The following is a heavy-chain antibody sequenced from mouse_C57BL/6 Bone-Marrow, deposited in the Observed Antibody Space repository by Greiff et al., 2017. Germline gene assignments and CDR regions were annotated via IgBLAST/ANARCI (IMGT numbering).Heavy chain of an antibody. V-gene: IGHV5-16*01. D-gene: IGHD1-1*01. CDR2: INYDGSST. CDR1: GFTFSDYY. Sequence: EVQLVESEGGLVQPGSSMKLSCTASGFTFSDYYMAWVRQVPEKGLEWVANINYDGSSTYYLDSLKSRFFISRDNAKNILYLQMSSLKSEDTVTYYCARDPITTVVARYWYFDVWGTGTTVTVSS. CDR3: ARDPITTVVARYWYFDV. J-gene: IGHJ1*03.